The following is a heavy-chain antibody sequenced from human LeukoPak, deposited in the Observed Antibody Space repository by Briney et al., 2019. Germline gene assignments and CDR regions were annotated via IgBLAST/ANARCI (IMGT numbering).Heavy chain of an antibody. CDR1: GFTFRNYG. J-gene: IGHJ4*02. V-gene: IGHV3-23*01. CDR3: APDLTGAAWSLDY. D-gene: IGHD2-15*01. Sequence: GGSLRLSCAASGFTFRNYGMSWVRQAPGKGLEWVSVVSDSGSSAYYADSVKGRFTISRDNSKNTLYLQMNSLRAEDTAVYYCAPDLTGAAWSLDYWGQGTLVTVSS. CDR2: VSDSGSSA.